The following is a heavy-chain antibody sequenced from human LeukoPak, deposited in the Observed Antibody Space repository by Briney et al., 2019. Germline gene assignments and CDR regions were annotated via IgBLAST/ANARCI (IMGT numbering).Heavy chain of an antibody. CDR3: ARDYYDFWSGYLDWFDP. CDR1: GGSISSYY. CDR2: IYTSGST. D-gene: IGHD3-3*01. J-gene: IGHJ5*02. V-gene: IGHV4-4*07. Sequence: SETLSLTYTVSGGSISSYYWSWIRQPAGKGLEWIGRIYTSGSTNYNPSLKSRVTMSVDTSKNQFSLKLSSVTAADTAVYYCARDYYDFWSGYLDWFDPWGQGTLVTASS.